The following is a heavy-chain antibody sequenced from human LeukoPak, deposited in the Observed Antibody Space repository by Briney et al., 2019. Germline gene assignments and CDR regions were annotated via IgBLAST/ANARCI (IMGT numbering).Heavy chain of an antibody. CDR3: ARADYIYDY. J-gene: IGHJ4*02. D-gene: IGHD5-24*01. CDR1: GFTFSNYW. V-gene: IGHV3-7*01. CDR2: IKNDASGE. Sequence: TGGSLRLSCAASGFTFSNYWMSWVRQAPGKGLEWVANIKNDASGEYYVDSVKGRFTISRDNAQNSLYLQMNSLRAEDTAVYYCARADYIYDYWGRGTLVTVSS.